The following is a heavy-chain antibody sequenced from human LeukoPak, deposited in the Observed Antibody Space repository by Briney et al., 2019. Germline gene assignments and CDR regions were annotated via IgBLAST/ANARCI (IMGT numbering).Heavy chain of an antibody. CDR2: INHSGST. CDR3: ARPSYYYDSSGYSHNYYYYYYMDV. V-gene: IGHV4-34*01. D-gene: IGHD3-22*01. Sequence: SETLSLTCAVYGGSFSGYYWSWLRQPPGKGLEWIGEINHSGSTNYNPSLKSRVTISVDTSKNQFSLKLSSVSAADTAVYYCARPSYYYDSSGYSHNYYYYYYMDVWGKGTTVTVFS. J-gene: IGHJ6*03. CDR1: GGSFSGYY.